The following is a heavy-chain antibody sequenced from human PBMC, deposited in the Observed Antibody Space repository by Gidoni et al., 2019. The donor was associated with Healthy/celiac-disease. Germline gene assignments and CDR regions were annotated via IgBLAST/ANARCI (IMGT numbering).Heavy chain of an antibody. Sequence: QVQLVESGGGVVQPGRSLRLSFDASGFTFSSYAMHWVRQAPGKGLEVVEVISYEGSNKYYADSVKGRFTISRDNSKNTLYLKMNSLRAEDKAVYYGARDSQIGAFDIWGQGTMVTVSS. J-gene: IGHJ3*02. CDR3: ARDSQIGAFDI. V-gene: IGHV3-30-3*01. CDR2: ISYEGSNK. CDR1: GFTFSSYA.